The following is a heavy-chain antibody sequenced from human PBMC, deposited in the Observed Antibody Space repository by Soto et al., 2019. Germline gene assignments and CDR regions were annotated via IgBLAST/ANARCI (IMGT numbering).Heavy chain of an antibody. D-gene: IGHD6-6*01. Sequence: ASVKVSCKASGYTFTSYGISWVRQAPGQGLEWMGWINAGNGNTKYSQKFQGRVTITRDTSASTAYMELSSLRSEDTAVYYCARDLSPPSIAALPFDIWGQGTMVT. V-gene: IGHV1-18*01. J-gene: IGHJ3*02. CDR3: ARDLSPPSIAALPFDI. CDR1: GYTFTSYG. CDR2: INAGNGNT.